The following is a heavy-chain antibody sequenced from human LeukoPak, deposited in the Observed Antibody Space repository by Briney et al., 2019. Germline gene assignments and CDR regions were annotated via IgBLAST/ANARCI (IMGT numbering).Heavy chain of an antibody. D-gene: IGHD6-6*01. CDR2: ISTIGSI. CDR1: SGSISSSNYY. CDR3: AKESLAIEYYFDY. J-gene: IGHJ4*02. V-gene: IGHV4-61*02. Sequence: SETLSLTCTVSSGSISSSNYYWSWIRQPAGKGLEWIGRISTIGSINYNPSLNSRVTISIDTSKNQFSLKLSSVTAADTAVYYCAKESLAIEYYFDYWGQGTLVTVSS.